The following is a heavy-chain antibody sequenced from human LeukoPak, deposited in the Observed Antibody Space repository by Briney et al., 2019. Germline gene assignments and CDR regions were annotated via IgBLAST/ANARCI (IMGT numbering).Heavy chain of an antibody. CDR1: GFSFSSYG. V-gene: IGHV3-23*01. D-gene: IGHD2-15*01. CDR2: ISGSGGST. CDR3: AREIVVVVPATQGNAY. Sequence: PGRSLRLSCAASGFSFSSYGMSWVRQAPGKELEWVSIISGSGGSTYYADSVKGRFTISRDNAKNSLYLQMNSLRAEDTAVYYCAREIVVVVPATQGNAYWGQGTLVTVSS. J-gene: IGHJ4*02.